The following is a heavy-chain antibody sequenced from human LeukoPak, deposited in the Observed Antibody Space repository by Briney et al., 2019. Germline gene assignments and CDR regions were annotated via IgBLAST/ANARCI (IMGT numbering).Heavy chain of an antibody. Sequence: GGSLRLSCAASGFTFSSYEMNWVRQAPGKGLEWVSYISSSGTTIYYADSVKGRFTISRDNAKNSPYLQMNSLRAEDTAVYYRARVGVVVAATGNLWFDPWGQGTLVTVSS. D-gene: IGHD2-15*01. J-gene: IGHJ5*02. CDR3: ARVGVVVAATGNLWFDP. CDR2: ISSSGTTI. V-gene: IGHV3-48*03. CDR1: GFTFSSYE.